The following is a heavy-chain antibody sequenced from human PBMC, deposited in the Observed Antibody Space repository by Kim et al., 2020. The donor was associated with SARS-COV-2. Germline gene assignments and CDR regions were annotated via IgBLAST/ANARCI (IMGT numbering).Heavy chain of an antibody. D-gene: IGHD6-13*01. Sequence: NTPPKSRVTISVDTSKNQFSLRLSSVTAADTAVYYCARVRGTAAAPFDYWGQGTLVTVSS. J-gene: IGHJ4*02. CDR3: ARVRGTAAAPFDY. V-gene: IGHV4-30-2*04.